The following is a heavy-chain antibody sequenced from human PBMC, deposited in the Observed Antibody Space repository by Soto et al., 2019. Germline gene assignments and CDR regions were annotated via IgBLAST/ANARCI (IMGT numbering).Heavy chain of an antibody. J-gene: IGHJ4*02. CDR2: ISSSSRYT. V-gene: IGHV3-11*06. CDR1: GFTFSDYY. Sequence: GGSLRLSCAASGFTFSDYYMSWIRQAPGKGLEWLSYISSSSRYTNYADSVKGRFTISRDNAKNSLFLQMNSLRADDTAVYYCARDLSSSSTNYFDSWGKGTLVTVSS. CDR3: ARDLSSSSTNYFDS.